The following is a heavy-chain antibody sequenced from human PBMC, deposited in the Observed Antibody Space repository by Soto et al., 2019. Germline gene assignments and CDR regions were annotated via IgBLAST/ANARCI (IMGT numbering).Heavy chain of an antibody. CDR1: GGSIGTSY. J-gene: IGHJ4*02. CDR2: IYYSGDT. V-gene: IGHV4-59*01. CDR3: ARDVPFHY. Sequence: ASETLSLTCIVSGGSIGTSYWGWLRQPPGKGLEWIGYIYYSGDTNYNPSLKSRVTISLDTSRNEFSLHLRSVTAADSATYFCARDVPFHYWGQGALVTVSS.